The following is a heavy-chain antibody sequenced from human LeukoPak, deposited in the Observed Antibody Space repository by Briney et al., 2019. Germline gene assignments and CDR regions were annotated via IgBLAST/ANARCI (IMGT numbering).Heavy chain of an antibody. CDR1: GYTFSNYY. V-gene: IGHV1-46*01. D-gene: IGHD5-18*01. J-gene: IGHJ4*02. CDR3: ARGYSYGDY. CDR2: INPSGDST. Sequence: ASVKVSCKASGYTFSNYYMHWVRQAPGQGLEWMGIINPSGDSTMYAQRFQERVTMPWHTSTSTAYMELSSLRSEDTAVYYCARGYSYGDYWGQGTLVTVSS.